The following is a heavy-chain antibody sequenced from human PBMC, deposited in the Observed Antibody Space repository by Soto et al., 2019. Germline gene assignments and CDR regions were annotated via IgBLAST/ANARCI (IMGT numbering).Heavy chain of an antibody. CDR3: ARLYCSSTSCRLGWFDP. CDR2: IYYSGST. J-gene: IGHJ5*02. CDR1: GGSISSYY. D-gene: IGHD2-2*01. Sequence: QVQLQESGPGLVKPSETLSLTCTVSGGSISSYYWSWIRQPPGKGLEWIGSIYYSGSTKYNPSLKRRVTISVDTSKNQFYLKLSSVTAADTAVYDCARLYCSSTSCRLGWFDPWGQGTLVTVSS. V-gene: IGHV4-59*08.